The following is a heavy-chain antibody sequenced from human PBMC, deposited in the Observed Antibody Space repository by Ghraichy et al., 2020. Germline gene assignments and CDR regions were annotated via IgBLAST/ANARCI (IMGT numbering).Heavy chain of an antibody. Sequence: GGSLRLSCAASGFTFSSYAMHWVRQAPGKGLEWVAVISYDGSNKYYADSVKGRFTISRDNSKNTLYLQMNSLRAEDTAVYYCARDLDAFDIWGQGTMVTVSS. CDR2: ISYDGSNK. J-gene: IGHJ3*02. V-gene: IGHV3-30*04. CDR3: ARDLDAFDI. CDR1: GFTFSSYA.